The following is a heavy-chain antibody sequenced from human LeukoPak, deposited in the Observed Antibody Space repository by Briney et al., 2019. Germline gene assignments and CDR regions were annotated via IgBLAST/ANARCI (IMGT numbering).Heavy chain of an antibody. CDR3: ARAKAWQQLVLFDY. Sequence: GGSLRLSCAASGFTVSTNYMSWVRQAPGKGLEWVSVIYSGGSTYYADSVKGRFTISRDNSKNTLYLQMNSLRAEDTAVYYCARAKAWQQLVLFDYWGQGTLVTVSS. CDR1: GFTVSTNY. D-gene: IGHD6-13*01. J-gene: IGHJ4*02. CDR2: IYSGGST. V-gene: IGHV3-66*01.